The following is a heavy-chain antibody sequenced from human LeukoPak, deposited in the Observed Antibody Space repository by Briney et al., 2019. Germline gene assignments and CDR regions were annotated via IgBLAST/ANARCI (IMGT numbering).Heavy chain of an antibody. V-gene: IGHV1-2*06. Sequence: ASVKVSCKASGYTFTGYYMHWVRQAPGQGLEWLGRINPNSGGTNDVQNFQGRVTMTRDTSMNTAYMELSRLRGDDTAVYYCARDRSGYSYGEPLDHWGQGTLVIVSS. CDR2: INPNSGGT. CDR3: ARDRSGYSYGEPLDH. CDR1: GYTFTGYY. D-gene: IGHD5-18*01. J-gene: IGHJ4*02.